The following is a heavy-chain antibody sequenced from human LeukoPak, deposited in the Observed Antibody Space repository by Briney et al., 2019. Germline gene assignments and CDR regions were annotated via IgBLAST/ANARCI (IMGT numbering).Heavy chain of an antibody. J-gene: IGHJ4*02. CDR2: ITSSSTTI. CDR3: ARGRNMDF. CDR1: GFTFSSYN. V-gene: IGHV3-48*02. D-gene: IGHD2/OR15-2a*01. Sequence: GGSLRLSCAAPGFTFSSYNMNWVRQAPGKGLEWVSYITSSSTTIYSADSVKGRFTISRDNARNSLYLQMDSLRDEDTAVYYCARGRNMDFWGQGTLVTVSS.